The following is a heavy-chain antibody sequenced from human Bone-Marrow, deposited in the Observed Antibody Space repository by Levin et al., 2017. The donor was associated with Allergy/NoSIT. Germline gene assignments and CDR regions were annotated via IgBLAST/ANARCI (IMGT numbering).Heavy chain of an antibody. CDR3: ARGIAVDGWVDS. CDR1: GGSISTTSYF. CDR2: IYYSGGA. D-gene: IGHD6-19*01. Sequence: SETLSLTCSVSGGSISTTSYFWGWIRQSPGKGPECLGTIYYSGGAYYNPSLKSRVTLSLDMSKNQFSLKLTSVTAADTAIYYCARGIAVDGWVDSWGQGTLVTVSS. V-gene: IGHV4-39*07. J-gene: IGHJ4*02.